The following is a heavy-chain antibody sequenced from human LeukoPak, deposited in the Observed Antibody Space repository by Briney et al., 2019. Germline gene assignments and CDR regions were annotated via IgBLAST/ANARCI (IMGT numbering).Heavy chain of an antibody. J-gene: IGHJ1*01. CDR3: ASTHLHLGYFQH. Sequence: SVKVSCKASGGTFSSYAISWVRQAPGQGLEWMGGIIPIFGTANYAQKFQGRVTITADESTSTAYMELSSLRSEDTAVYYCASTHLHLGYFQHWGQGTLVTVSS. V-gene: IGHV1-69*01. D-gene: IGHD3-16*01. CDR1: GGTFSSYA. CDR2: IIPIFGTA.